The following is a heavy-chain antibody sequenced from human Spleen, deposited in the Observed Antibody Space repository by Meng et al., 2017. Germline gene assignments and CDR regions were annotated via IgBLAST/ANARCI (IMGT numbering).Heavy chain of an antibody. CDR1: GFTFSSYT. J-gene: IGHJ4*02. CDR3: VKDQDPTHY. CDR2: MSSSSTYI. V-gene: IGHV3-21*01. Sequence: GGSLRLSCAASGFTFSSYTLNWVRQAPGKGLEWISSMSSSSTYINYADSAKGRVTTSRDNAKNSLYLKMKGLRAEDRAVYYCVKDQDPTHYWGQGTLVTVSS.